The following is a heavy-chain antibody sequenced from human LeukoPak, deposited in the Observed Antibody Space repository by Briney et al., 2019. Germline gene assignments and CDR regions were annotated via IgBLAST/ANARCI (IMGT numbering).Heavy chain of an antibody. CDR2: IIPILGIA. CDR3: ARDPGYYGSGSYYKRAFDI. V-gene: IGHV1-69*04. Sequence: ASVKVSCKASGGTFSSYTISWVRQAPGQGLEWMGRIIPILGIANYAQKSQGRVTITADKSTSTAYMELSSLRSEDTAVYYCARDPGYYGSGSYYKRAFDIWGQGTMVTVSS. CDR1: GGTFSSYT. D-gene: IGHD3-10*01. J-gene: IGHJ3*02.